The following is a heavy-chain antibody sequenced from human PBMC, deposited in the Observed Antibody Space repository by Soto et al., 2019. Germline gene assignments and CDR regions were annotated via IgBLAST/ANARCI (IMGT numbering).Heavy chain of an antibody. D-gene: IGHD5-12*01. Sequence: GASVNSCKASGGTFSSYAISWVRQAPGQGLEWMGGIIPIFGTANYAQKFQGRVTITADKSTSTAYMELSSLRSEDTAVYYCARDRRGYHFDYWGQGTQVTVSS. J-gene: IGHJ4*02. CDR3: ARDRRGYHFDY. V-gene: IGHV1-69*06. CDR1: GGTFSSYA. CDR2: IIPIFGTA.